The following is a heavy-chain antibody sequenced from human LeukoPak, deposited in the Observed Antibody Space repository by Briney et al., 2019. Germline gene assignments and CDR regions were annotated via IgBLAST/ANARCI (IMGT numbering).Heavy chain of an antibody. CDR3: AKLLGYCSGGSCYSSFDY. J-gene: IGHJ4*02. CDR1: GGTFSSYA. Sequence: SVKVSCKASGGTFSSYAISWVRQAPGQGLEWMGGIIPIFGTANYAQKFQGRVTITADESTSTAYMELSSLRSEDTAVYYCAKLLGYCSGGSCYSSFDYWGQGTLVTVSS. CDR2: IIPIFGTA. V-gene: IGHV1-69*01. D-gene: IGHD2-15*01.